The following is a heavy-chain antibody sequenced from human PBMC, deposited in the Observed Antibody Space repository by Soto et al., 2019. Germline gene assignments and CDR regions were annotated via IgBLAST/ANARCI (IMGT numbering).Heavy chain of an antibody. V-gene: IGHV4-31*03. J-gene: IGHJ6*02. CDR2: IYYSGST. Sequence: PSETLSLTCTVSGGSISSGGYYWSWIRQHPGKGLEWIGYIYYSGSTYYNPSLKSRVTISVDTSKNQFSLKLSSVTAADTAVYYCARLAAAGTYYYYYGMDVWGQGTTVTVSS. CDR3: ARLAAAGTYYYYYGMDV. CDR1: GGSISSGGYY. D-gene: IGHD6-13*01.